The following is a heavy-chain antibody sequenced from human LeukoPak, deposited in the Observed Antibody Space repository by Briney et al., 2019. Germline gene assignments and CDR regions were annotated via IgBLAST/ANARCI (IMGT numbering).Heavy chain of an antibody. V-gene: IGHV3-23*01. J-gene: IGHJ5*02. CDR1: GFTFSTYA. CDR3: ATRQEYCGGDCFTWFDP. D-gene: IGHD2-21*01. Sequence: PGGSLRLSCTVSGFTFSTYAMSWVRQAPGKGLEWVSGISGNSIGKYSADSVKGRFTISRDNPKNTLYLQMNSLRGEDTAIYYCATRQEYCGGDCFTWFDPWGQGTLVTVSS. CDR2: ISGNSIGK.